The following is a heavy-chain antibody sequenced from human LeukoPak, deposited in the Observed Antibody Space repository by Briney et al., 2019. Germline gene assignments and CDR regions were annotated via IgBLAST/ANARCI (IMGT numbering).Heavy chain of an antibody. D-gene: IGHD1-26*01. CDR2: ISSSSSYI. V-gene: IGHV3-11*06. CDR3: ARDHRTMGAADY. Sequence: GGSLRLSCAASGFTFSDFHMSWIRQAPGKGLEWVSSISSSSSYIYYADSVKGRFTISRDNAKNSLYLQMNSLRAEDTAVYYCARDHRTMGAADYWGQGTLVTVSS. J-gene: IGHJ4*02. CDR1: GFTFSDFH.